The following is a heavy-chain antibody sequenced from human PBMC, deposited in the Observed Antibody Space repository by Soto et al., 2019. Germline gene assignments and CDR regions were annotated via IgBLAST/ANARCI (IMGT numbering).Heavy chain of an antibody. V-gene: IGHV4-59*02. CDR2: IYYSGST. Sequence: ASQTPSLTYTLCGGSVSSSYWRWFRQPPGKGLEWIGYIYYSGSTNYNPSLKSRVTISVDTSKNQFSLKLSSVTAADTAVYYCARMRNILTGYPGQFDYWGQGTLVTVSS. D-gene: IGHD3-9*01. CDR3: ARMRNILTGYPGQFDY. J-gene: IGHJ4*02. CDR1: GGSVSSSY.